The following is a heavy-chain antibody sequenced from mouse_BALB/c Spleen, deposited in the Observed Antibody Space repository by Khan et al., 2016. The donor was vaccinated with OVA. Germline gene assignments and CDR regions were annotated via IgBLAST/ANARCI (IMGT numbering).Heavy chain of an antibody. D-gene: IGHD3-3*01. V-gene: IGHV3-6*02. CDR1: GYFITSGYY. Sequence: EVELVESGPGLVKPSQSLSLTCSVTGYFITSGYYWNWIRQFPGNKLEWMGYITSGGSFNYNPSLKNRISITRDTSNNQFFLTLNSVTPEDTATNYCARAGRWFDYWGQGTLVTVSA. J-gene: IGHJ3*01. CDR2: ITSGGSF. CDR3: ARAGRWFDY.